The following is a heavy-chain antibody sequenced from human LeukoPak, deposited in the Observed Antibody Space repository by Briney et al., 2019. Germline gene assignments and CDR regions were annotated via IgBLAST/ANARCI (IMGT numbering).Heavy chain of an antibody. V-gene: IGHV4-34*01. Sequence: GSLRLSCAASGFTFSSYSMNWVRQPPGKRLEWIGEINHSGSTNYNPSLKSRVTISVDTSKNQFSLKLSSVTAADTAVYYCARGQMGIVVVPAAISELHYYYYMDVWGKGTTVTVSS. D-gene: IGHD2-2*03. J-gene: IGHJ6*03. CDR3: ARGQMGIVVVPAAISELHYYYYMDV. CDR1: GFTFSSYS. CDR2: INHSGST.